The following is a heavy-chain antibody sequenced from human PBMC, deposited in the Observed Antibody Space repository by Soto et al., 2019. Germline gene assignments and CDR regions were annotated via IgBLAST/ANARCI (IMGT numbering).Heavy chain of an antibody. CDR3: ARDVARGGNFDY. Sequence: QVQLQESGPGLVKPSQTLSLTCTVAGGYISSGGYYWSWIRQHPGKGLEWIGYIYYSGSTYYNPSLKSRVTISVDTSKNQFSLKLSSVTAADTAVYYCARDVARGGNFDYWGQGTLVTVSS. J-gene: IGHJ4*02. CDR1: GGYISSGGYY. CDR2: IYYSGST. V-gene: IGHV4-31*03. D-gene: IGHD3-16*01.